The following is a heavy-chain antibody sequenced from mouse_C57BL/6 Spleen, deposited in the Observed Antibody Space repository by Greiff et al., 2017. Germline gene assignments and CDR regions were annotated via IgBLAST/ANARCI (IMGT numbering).Heavy chain of an antibody. V-gene: IGHV5-17*01. D-gene: IGHD2-1*01. CDR1: GFTFSDYG. CDR2: ISSGSSTI. CDR3: AGGNSGYALDY. J-gene: IGHJ4*01. Sequence: EVMLVESGGGLVKPGGSLKLSCAASGFTFSDYGMHWVRQAPEKGLEWVAYISSGSSTIYYADTVKGRATISRDNAKNTLFLQMTSLRSEDTAMYYCAGGNSGYALDYWGQGTSVTVSS.